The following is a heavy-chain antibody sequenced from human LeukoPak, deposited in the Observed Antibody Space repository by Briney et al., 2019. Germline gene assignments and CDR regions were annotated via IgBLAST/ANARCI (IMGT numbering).Heavy chain of an antibody. CDR1: GGSFSRYH. CDR2: INHSGST. CDR3: ARQPMASVVPASRYFDL. J-gene: IGHJ2*01. V-gene: IGHV4-34*01. Sequence: SETLSLTCAVYGGSFSRYHWSWIRQPPGKGLEWIGEINHSGSTNYNPSLKSRVTMSVDTSKNQFSLKLSSVTAADTAVYFCARQPMASVVPASRYFDLWGRGTLVTVYS. D-gene: IGHD4-23*01.